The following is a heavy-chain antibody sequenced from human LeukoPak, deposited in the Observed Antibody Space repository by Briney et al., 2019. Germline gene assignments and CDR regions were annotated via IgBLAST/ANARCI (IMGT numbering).Heavy chain of an antibody. Sequence: SETLSLTCTVSGGSICSYYWSWIRQPPGKGLEWIGYIYYSGSTNYNPSLKSRVTISVDTSKNQFSLKLSSVTAADTAVYYCARYDYGDYSFDYWGQGTLVTVSS. D-gene: IGHD4-17*01. CDR3: ARYDYGDYSFDY. CDR1: GGSICSYY. J-gene: IGHJ4*02. V-gene: IGHV4-59*01. CDR2: IYYSGST.